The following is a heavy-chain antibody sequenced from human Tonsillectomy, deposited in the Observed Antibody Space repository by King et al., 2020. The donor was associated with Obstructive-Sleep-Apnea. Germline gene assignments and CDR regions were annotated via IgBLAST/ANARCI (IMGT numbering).Heavy chain of an antibody. CDR2: IWYDGSNK. Sequence: VQLVESGGGVVQPGRSLRLSCAASGFTFSSYGMHWVRQAPGKGLEGVAGIWYDGSNKYYADSVKGRFTISRDNSKHTLYLQMNSLIAEDTAVYYCARDGGREQWTAGWFDPWGQGTLVTVSS. CDR1: GFTFSSYG. CDR3: ARDGGREQWTAGWFDP. V-gene: IGHV3-33*01. D-gene: IGHD6-19*01. J-gene: IGHJ5*02.